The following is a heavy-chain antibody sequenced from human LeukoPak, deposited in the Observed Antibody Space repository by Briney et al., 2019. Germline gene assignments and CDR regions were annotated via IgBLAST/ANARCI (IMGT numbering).Heavy chain of an antibody. J-gene: IGHJ4*02. D-gene: IGHD3-10*01. CDR1: GFTFSSYG. CDR2: IRYDGSNK. Sequence: GGSLRLSCAASGFTFSSYGTHWVRQAPGKGLEWVAFIRYDGSNKYYADSVKGRFTISRDNSKNTLYLQMNSLRAEDTAVYYCAKDGRRTMVRGAEFDYWGQGTLVTVSS. CDR3: AKDGRRTMVRGAEFDY. V-gene: IGHV3-30*02.